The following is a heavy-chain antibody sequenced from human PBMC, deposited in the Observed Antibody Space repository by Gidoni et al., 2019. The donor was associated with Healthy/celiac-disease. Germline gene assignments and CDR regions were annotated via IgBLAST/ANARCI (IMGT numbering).Heavy chain of an antibody. V-gene: IGHV3-23*01. CDR3: AKRGSRLVPQPFDYFDY. J-gene: IGHJ4*02. CDR1: GFTFSSYA. CDR2: ISGSGGST. D-gene: IGHD6-6*01. Sequence: EVQLLESGGGLVQPGGSLRLSCAASGFTFSSYAMGWVRQAPGKGLEWVSAISGSGGSTYYADSVKGRFTISRDNSKNTLYLQMNSLRAEDTAVYYCAKRGSRLVPQPFDYFDYWGQGTLVTVSS.